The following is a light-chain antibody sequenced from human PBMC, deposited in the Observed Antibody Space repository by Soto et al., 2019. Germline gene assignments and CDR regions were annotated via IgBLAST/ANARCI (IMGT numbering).Light chain of an antibody. V-gene: IGKV3-20*01. Sequence: EIVLTQSPGTLSLSPGERATLSCRASQSVSSSLLAWYQQKPGQAPRLLIYCASSRATGITDRFSGSGSGTNFTLTISRLEPEDVAVYYFQPYGSSPLTFGGATKVEIK. CDR3: QPYGSSPLT. J-gene: IGKJ4*01. CDR1: QSVSSSL. CDR2: CAS.